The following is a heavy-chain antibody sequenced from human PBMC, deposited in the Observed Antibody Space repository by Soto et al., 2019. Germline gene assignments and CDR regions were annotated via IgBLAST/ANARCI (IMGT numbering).Heavy chain of an antibody. Sequence: SETLSLTCAVYGGSFSGYYWSWIRHPPGKGLEWIGEINHSGSTNYNPSLKSRVTISVDTSKNQFSLKLSSVTAADTAVYYCANICSGGSCYSGRGYWGQGTLVTVSS. CDR1: GGSFSGYY. V-gene: IGHV4-34*01. J-gene: IGHJ4*02. CDR3: ANICSGGSCYSGRGY. CDR2: INHSGST. D-gene: IGHD2-15*01.